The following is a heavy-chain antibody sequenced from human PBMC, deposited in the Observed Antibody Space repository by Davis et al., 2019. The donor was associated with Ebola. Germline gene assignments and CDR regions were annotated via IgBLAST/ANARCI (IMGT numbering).Heavy chain of an antibody. J-gene: IGHJ6*03. V-gene: IGHV4-31*03. CDR1: GRSISRGGSY. CDR3: ARDLRYDSSGSDYYFYMDV. CDR2: IYYSGST. Sequence: PSETLSLTCTVSGRSISRGGSYWSWVRQVPGNGLEWIGHIYYSGSTDYKPSLKSRVTISLDTSKNQFSLNLSSVTAEDTALYYCARDLRYDSSGSDYYFYMDVWGKGTTVTVSS. D-gene: IGHD3-22*01.